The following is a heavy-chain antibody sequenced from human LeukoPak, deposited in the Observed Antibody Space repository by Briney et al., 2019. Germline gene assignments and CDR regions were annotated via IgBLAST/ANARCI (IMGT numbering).Heavy chain of an antibody. CDR2: INPNSGGT. J-gene: IGHJ4*02. V-gene: IGHV1-2*02. Sequence: ASVKVSCKASGYTFTGYYMHWVRQAPGQGLEWMGWINPNSGGTNYAQKFQGRVTMTRDTSISTAYMELSRLRSDDTAVYYCARGTENDYCSSTSCYHYFDYWGQGTLVTASS. D-gene: IGHD2-2*01. CDR3: ARGTENDYCSSTSCYHYFDY. CDR1: GYTFTGYY.